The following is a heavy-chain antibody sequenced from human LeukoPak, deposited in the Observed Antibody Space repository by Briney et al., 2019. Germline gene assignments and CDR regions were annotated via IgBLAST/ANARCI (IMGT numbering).Heavy chain of an antibody. J-gene: IGHJ2*01. V-gene: IGHV4-59*08. CDR3: ARLYTYESYWYFDL. Sequence: SETLSLTCTVSGGSISSYYWSWIRQPPGKGLEWIGYIYYSGSTSYNPSLKSRVTISVDTSKIQFSLKLSSVTAADTAVYYCARLYTYESYWYFDLWGRGTLVTVSS. CDR1: GGSISSYY. CDR2: IYYSGST. D-gene: IGHD5-18*01.